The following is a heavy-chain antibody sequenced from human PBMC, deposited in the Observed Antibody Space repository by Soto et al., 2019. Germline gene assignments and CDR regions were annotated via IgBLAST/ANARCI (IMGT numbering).Heavy chain of an antibody. CDR1: GLCVSSNY. CDR2: LYGGGDT. CDR3: ARDGYRRNWFAT. V-gene: IGHV3-53*01. D-gene: IGHD1-1*01. Sequence: GGYLRLCCVASGLCVSSNYMSCVRQAPGKGLEWVSTLYGGGDTYYADSVKGRFTISRDNSKNTLYLQMNSLRAEDTAVYFCARDGYRRNWFATWGQGTLVIVSS. J-gene: IGHJ5*02.